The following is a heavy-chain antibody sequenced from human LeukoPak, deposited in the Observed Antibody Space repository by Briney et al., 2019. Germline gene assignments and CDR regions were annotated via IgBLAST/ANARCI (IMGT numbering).Heavy chain of an antibody. D-gene: IGHD6-13*01. J-gene: IGHJ4*02. CDR2: ISSSSSYI. CDR3: AKDQGPIAAAGTDY. Sequence: PGGSLRLSCAASGFTFSSYSMNWVRQAPGKGLEWVSSISSSSSYIYYADSVKGRFTISRDNAKNSLYLQMNSLRAEDTAVYYCAKDQGPIAAAGTDYWGQGTLVTVSS. CDR1: GFTFSSYS. V-gene: IGHV3-21*01.